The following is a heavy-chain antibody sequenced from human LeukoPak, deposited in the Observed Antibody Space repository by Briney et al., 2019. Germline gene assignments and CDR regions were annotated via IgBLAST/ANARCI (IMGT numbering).Heavy chain of an antibody. Sequence: SETLSLTRTLSGGPLSIFHWSWIRQRPGKGLEWIGYIYYSGSTNYTPPLKSRVTISVDTSKSQCSLKLCSWTAADTAVYYCARESHPYYPPHDGMDVWGQGTTVTASS. CDR3: ARESHPYYPPHDGMDV. J-gene: IGHJ6*02. V-gene: IGHV4-59*01. CDR2: IYYSGST. D-gene: IGHD3-10*01. CDR1: GGPLSIFH.